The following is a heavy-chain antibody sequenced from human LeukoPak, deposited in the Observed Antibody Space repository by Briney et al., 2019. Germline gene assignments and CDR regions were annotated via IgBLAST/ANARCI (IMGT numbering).Heavy chain of an antibody. Sequence: PGGSLRLSCAASGFTFSSYWMSWVRQAPGKGLEWVANIKQDGSEKYYVDSVKGRFTISRDNAKNSLYLQMNSLRAEDTAVYYCARLLRFLDRGRYMDVWGKGTTVTVSS. V-gene: IGHV3-7*03. CDR2: IKQDGSEK. CDR1: GFTFSSYW. CDR3: ARLLRFLDRGRYMDV. J-gene: IGHJ6*03. D-gene: IGHD3-3*01.